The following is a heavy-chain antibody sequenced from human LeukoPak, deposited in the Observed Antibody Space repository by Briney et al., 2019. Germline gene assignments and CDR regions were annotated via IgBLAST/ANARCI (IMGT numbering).Heavy chain of an antibody. J-gene: IGHJ4*02. Sequence: SETLSLTCTVSGASFSSGDQYWNWIRQSPGKGLEWIGSIHPSGRLYNNPSLESRVTISVDTSKNQFSLKLSSVTAADTAVYYCARGRSRGPYFDYWGQGTLVTVSS. CDR2: IHPSGRL. V-gene: IGHV4-39*07. CDR3: ARGRSRGPYFDY. D-gene: IGHD3-10*01. CDR1: GASFSSGDQY.